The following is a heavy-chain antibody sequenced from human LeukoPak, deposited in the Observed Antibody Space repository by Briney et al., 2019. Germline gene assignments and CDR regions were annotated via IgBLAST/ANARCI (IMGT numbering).Heavy chain of an antibody. V-gene: IGHV1-8*02. Sequence: GASVKVSCKASGGTFSSYAINWVRQATGQGLEWMGWMNPNSGNTGYAQKFQGRVTMTRNTSISTAYMELSSLRSEDTAVYYCARGRPVAAAGSRLGYWGQGTLVTVSS. CDR3: ARGRPVAAAGSRLGY. CDR1: GGTFSSYA. CDR2: MNPNSGNT. D-gene: IGHD6-13*01. J-gene: IGHJ4*02.